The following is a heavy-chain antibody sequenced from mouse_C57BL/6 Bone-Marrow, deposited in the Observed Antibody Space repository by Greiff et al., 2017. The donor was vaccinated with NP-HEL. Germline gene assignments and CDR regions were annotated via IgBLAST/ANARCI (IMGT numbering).Heavy chain of an antibody. Sequence: QVQLQQPGAELVMPGASVKLSCKASGYTFTSYWMHWVKQRPGQGLEWIGEIDPSDSYTNYNQKFKGKSTLTVDKSSSTAYMQLSSLTSEDSAVYYCAREGNYEGWFAYWGQGTLVTVSA. CDR1: GYTFTSYW. CDR3: AREGNYEGWFAY. D-gene: IGHD2-1*01. V-gene: IGHV1-69*01. CDR2: IDPSDSYT. J-gene: IGHJ3*01.